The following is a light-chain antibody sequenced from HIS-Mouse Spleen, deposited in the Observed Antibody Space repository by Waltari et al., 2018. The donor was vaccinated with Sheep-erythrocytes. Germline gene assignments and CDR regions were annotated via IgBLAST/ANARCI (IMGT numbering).Light chain of an antibody. CDR3: CSYAGSYNHV. J-gene: IGLJ1*01. V-gene: IGLV2-11*01. CDR1: SSDVGCYNY. CDR2: DVS. Sequence: QSALTQPASVSGSPGQSITISCTGTSSDVGCYNYVSWYQQHPGKAPKPMIYDVSKRPSGVPDRFSGSKSGNTASLTISGLQAEDEADYYCCSYAGSYNHVFATGTKVTVL.